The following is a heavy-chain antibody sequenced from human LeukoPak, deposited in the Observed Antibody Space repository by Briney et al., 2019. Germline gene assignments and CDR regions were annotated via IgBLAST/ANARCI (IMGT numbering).Heavy chain of an antibody. D-gene: IGHD4-17*01. J-gene: IGHJ4*02. V-gene: IGHV3-15*01. Sequence: GGSLRLSCAASGFIVSSNYMSWVRQAPGKGLEWVGRIKSKTDGGTTDYAAPVKGRFTISRDNSKNTLYMQMNSLRADDTAVYYCARGSKSYGDYIRSRIHYFDYWGQGTLVTVSS. CDR1: GFIVSSNY. CDR3: ARGSKSYGDYIRSRIHYFDY. CDR2: IKSKTDGGTT.